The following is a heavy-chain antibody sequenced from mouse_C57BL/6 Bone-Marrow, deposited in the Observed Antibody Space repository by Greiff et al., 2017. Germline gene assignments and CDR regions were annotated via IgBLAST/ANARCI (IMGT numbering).Heavy chain of an antibody. J-gene: IGHJ1*03. D-gene: IGHD6-1*01. Sequence: VKLMASDAELVKPGASVKISCKVSGYTFTDHTIHWMKQRPEQGLEWIGYIYPRDGSTKYNEKFKGKATLTADKSSSTAYMQLNSLTSEDSAVYFCASPLYHGDFDVWGTGTTVTVSS. V-gene: IGHV1-78*01. CDR2: IYPRDGST. CDR1: GYTFTDHT. CDR3: ASPLYHGDFDV.